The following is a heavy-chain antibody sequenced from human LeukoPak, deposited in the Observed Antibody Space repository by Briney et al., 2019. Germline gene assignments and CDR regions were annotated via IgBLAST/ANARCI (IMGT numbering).Heavy chain of an antibody. Sequence: SEALSLTCTVSGGSISSSSYYWGWIRQPPGKGLEWIGSIYTSGSTNYNPSLKSRVTMSVDTSRNQFSLSLTSVTAADTAVYYCARDRPTYSSGYFDYWGQGTLVTVSS. CDR3: ARDRPTYSSGYFDY. V-gene: IGHV4-39*07. CDR2: IYTSGST. J-gene: IGHJ4*02. CDR1: GGSISSSSYY. D-gene: IGHD3-22*01.